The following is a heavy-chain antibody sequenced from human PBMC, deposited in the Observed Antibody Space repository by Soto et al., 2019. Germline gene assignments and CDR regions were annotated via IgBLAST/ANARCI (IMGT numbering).Heavy chain of an antibody. Sequence: EVQLVESGGGLVQPGGSLRLSCAASGFTFSDHYMDWVRQAPGKGLEWVARVRDKAHTYTTEYAASVKGRFIISRDDSRNSLHLQMNSLKTEDTAVYYCARAMVRGNYFDHGGQGALVTVSS. D-gene: IGHD3-10*01. CDR1: GFTFSDHY. CDR3: ARAMVRGNYFDH. J-gene: IGHJ4*02. CDR2: VRDKAHTYTT. V-gene: IGHV3-72*01.